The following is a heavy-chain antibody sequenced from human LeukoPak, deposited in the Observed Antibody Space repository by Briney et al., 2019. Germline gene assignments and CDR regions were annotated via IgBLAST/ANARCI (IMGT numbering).Heavy chain of an antibody. CDR2: ISGSGGST. CDR3: ARGGTLRYFDWLSPEAGSFDY. CDR1: GFTFSSYG. J-gene: IGHJ4*02. D-gene: IGHD3-9*01. Sequence: GGSLRLSCAASGFTFSSYGMHWVRQAPGKGLEWVSAISGSGGSTYYADSVKGRFTISRDNSKNTLYLQMNSLRAEDTAVYYCARGGTLRYFDWLSPEAGSFDYWGQGTLVTVSS. V-gene: IGHV3-23*01.